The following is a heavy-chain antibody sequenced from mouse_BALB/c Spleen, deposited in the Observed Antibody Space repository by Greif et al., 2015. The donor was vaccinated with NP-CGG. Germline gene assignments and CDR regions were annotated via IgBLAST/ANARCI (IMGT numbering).Heavy chain of an antibody. D-gene: IGHD1-1*02. CDR2: FYSGDGDT. J-gene: IGHJ2*01. CDR1: GYAFSSYW. V-gene: IGHV1-80*01. Sequence: VKLQQSGAELVRPGSSVTISCKVSGYAFSSYWMIWVKQRPGLGLEWIGLFYSGDGDTYYNGKFKGKATLTADKSSSTAYMQLSSLTSEDSAVYFCARWGGLDYWGQGTTLTVSS. CDR3: ARWGGLDY.